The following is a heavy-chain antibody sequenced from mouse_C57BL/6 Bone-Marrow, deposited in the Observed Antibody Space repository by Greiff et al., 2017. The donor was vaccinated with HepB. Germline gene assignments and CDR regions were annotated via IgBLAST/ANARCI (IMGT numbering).Heavy chain of an antibody. J-gene: IGHJ2*01. CDR1: GYSFTDYN. Sequence: EVHLVESGPELVKPGASVKISCKASGYSFTDYNMNWVKQSNGKSLEWIGVINPNYGTTSYNQKFKGKATLTVDQSSSTAYMQLNSLTSEDSAVYYCARVYYGNYNGDFDYWGQGTTLTVSS. CDR3: ARVYYGNYNGDFDY. CDR2: INPNYGTT. V-gene: IGHV1-39*01. D-gene: IGHD2-1*01.